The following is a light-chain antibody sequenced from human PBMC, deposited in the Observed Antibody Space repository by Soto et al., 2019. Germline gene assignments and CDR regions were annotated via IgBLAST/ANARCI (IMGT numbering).Light chain of an antibody. CDR3: QQYYSTPQLT. J-gene: IGKJ4*01. CDR2: WAS. V-gene: IGKV4-1*01. CDR1: KSVLYSSNNKNY. Sequence: DIVMTQSPDSMAVSLGERATINCKSSKSVLYSSNNKNYLVLYQQKTGQPPKLLIYWASTRESGVPDRFSGSGAWTDVTLTISSLLAEDVAVYYCQQYYSTPQLTFGGGTKVEIK.